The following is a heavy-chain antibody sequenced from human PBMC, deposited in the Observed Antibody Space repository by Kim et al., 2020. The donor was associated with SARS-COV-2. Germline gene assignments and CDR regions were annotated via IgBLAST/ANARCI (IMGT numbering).Heavy chain of an antibody. Sequence: RTSYAQKFQGRVTMTRDTSTSTVYMELSSLRSEDTAVYYCARGKKWELPDWGQGTLVTVSS. D-gene: IGHD1-26*01. CDR3: ARGKKWELPD. J-gene: IGHJ4*02. CDR2: RT. V-gene: IGHV1-46*01.